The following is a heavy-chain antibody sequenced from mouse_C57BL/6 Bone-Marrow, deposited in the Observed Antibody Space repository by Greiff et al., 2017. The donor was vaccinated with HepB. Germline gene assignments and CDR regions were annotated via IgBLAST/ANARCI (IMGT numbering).Heavy chain of an antibody. V-gene: IGHV1-78*01. CDR2: IYFRDGST. CDR3: ARGAVVAPYFDY. Sequence: VKLQESDAELVKPGASVKISCKVSGYTFTDYSIHWMRQRPEQGLEWIGYIYFRDGSTKYNEKFKGKATLTADKSSSTAYMQLNSLTSEDSAVYFCARGAVVAPYFDYWGQGTTLTVSS. CDR1: GYTFTDYS. D-gene: IGHD1-1*01. J-gene: IGHJ2*01.